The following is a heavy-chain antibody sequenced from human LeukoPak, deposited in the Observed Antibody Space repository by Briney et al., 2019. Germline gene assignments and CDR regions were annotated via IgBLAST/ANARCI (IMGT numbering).Heavy chain of an antibody. CDR1: GFTFSDYY. D-gene: IGHD5-12*01. V-gene: IGHV3-11*04. J-gene: IGHJ4*02. Sequence: GGSLRLSCASSGFTFSDYYMSWIHQAPGKGLEWLSYISGSSSIIYYADSVKGRFTISRDNAKNSPFLQLDSLRAEDTAVYYCARDRGFSGYDPSDFWGQGTLVTVSS. CDR2: ISGSSSII. CDR3: ARDRGFSGYDPSDF.